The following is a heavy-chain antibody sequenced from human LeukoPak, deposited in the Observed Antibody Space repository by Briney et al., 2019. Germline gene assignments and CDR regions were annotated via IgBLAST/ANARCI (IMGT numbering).Heavy chain of an antibody. CDR2: ISYDGSNK. J-gene: IGHJ6*02. D-gene: IGHD6-13*01. CDR1: GFTFSSYG. CDR3: AKDLYSSSWYGYYYGMDV. Sequence: GGSLRLSCAASGFTFSSYGMHWVRQAPGKGLEWVAVISYDGSNKYYADSVKGRFTISRDNSKNTLYLQMNSLRAEDTAVYYCAKDLYSSSWYGYYYGMDVWGQGTTVTGSS. V-gene: IGHV3-30*18.